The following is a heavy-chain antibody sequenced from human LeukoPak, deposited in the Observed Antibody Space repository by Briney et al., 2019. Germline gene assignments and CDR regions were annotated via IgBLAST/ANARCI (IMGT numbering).Heavy chain of an antibody. Sequence: SVKVSCKASGGTFSSYAISWVRQAPGQALEWMGGIIPIFGTANYAQKFQGRVTITTDESTSTAYMELSSLRSEDTAVYYCARASMVRGVALNWFDPWGQGTLVTVSS. CDR2: IIPIFGTA. V-gene: IGHV1-69*05. D-gene: IGHD3-10*01. CDR3: ARASMVRGVALNWFDP. CDR1: GGTFSSYA. J-gene: IGHJ5*02.